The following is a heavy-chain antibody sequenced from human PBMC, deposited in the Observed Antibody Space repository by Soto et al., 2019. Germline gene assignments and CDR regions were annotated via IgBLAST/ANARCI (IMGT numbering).Heavy chain of an antibody. D-gene: IGHD5-12*01. V-gene: IGHV4-31*03. J-gene: IGHJ5*02. CDR1: GGSISSGGYY. Sequence: SETLSLTCTVSGGSISSGGYYWSWIRQHPGKGLEWIGYIYYSGSTNYKPSLKSRVTISVDTSKNQFSLKLSSVTAADTAVYYCARRSTSPVDPFWFDPWGQGTLVTVS. CDR2: IYYSGST. CDR3: ARRSTSPVDPFWFDP.